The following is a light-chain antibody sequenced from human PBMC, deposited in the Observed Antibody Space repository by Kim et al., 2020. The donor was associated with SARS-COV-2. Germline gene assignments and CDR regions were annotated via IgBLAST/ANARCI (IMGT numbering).Light chain of an antibody. CDR1: QSVSSN. CDR2: GAS. CDR3: QQYNNWPPLT. V-gene: IGKV3-15*01. Sequence: PGERATLSCRASQSVSSNLAWYQQKPGQAPRLLIYGASTRATGIPARFSGSGSGTEFTLTISSLQSEDFAVYYCQQYNNWPPLTFGGGTKVDIK. J-gene: IGKJ4*01.